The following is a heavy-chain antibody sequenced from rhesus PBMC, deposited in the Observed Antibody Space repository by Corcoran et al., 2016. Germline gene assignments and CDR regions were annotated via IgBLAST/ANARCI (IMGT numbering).Heavy chain of an antibody. Sequence: EVQLVESGGGLAEPGGSLRLSCAASGFSFSDYSMYWGRQAPGKGLEWVSGLSYTGGGTYYADTVKGRFTISRENAKNTLYLQMDSLRGEDTAVYYCARAGWGSNYWGQGVLVTVSS. D-gene: IGHD7-45*01. CDR2: LSYTGGGT. CDR3: ARAGWGSNY. V-gene: IGHV3S18*01. J-gene: IGHJ4*01. CDR1: GFSFSDYS.